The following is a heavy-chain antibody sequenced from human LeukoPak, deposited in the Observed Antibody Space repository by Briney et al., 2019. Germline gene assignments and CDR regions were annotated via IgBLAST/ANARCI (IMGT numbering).Heavy chain of an antibody. CDR2: FDPEDGET. J-gene: IGHJ4*02. V-gene: IGHV1-24*01. CDR3: ATGSSGWYGRDY. D-gene: IGHD6-13*01. CDR1: GYTLTELS. Sequence: ASVKVSCKVSGYTLTELSMHWVRQAPGKGLEWMGGFDPEDGETIYAQKFQGRITMTEDTSTDTACMELSSLRSEDTAVYYCATGSSGWYGRDYWGQGTLVTVSS.